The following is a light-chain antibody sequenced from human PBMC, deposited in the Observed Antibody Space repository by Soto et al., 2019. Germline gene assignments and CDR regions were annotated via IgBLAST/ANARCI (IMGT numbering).Light chain of an antibody. V-gene: IGKV3-20*01. Sequence: EIVLTQSPGTLSLSPGERATLSCRASQSISSSYLAWYQHKPGQAPRLLFYGASSRATGIPDRFSGSGSGTEFALTISRLEPEDFAVYYCQQYGSSPPYTFGQGTKLEI. CDR1: QSISSSY. J-gene: IGKJ2*01. CDR2: GAS. CDR3: QQYGSSPPYT.